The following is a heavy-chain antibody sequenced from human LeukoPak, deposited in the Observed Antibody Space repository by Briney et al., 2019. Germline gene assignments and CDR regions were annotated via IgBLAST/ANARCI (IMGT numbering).Heavy chain of an antibody. Sequence: PGGSLRLSCAASGFSLSSYWMHWVRQAPGKGLEWVSAIGGSGTNTYYADSVKGRFNISRDNSKNTLYLQMDSLRAEDTAVYYCAKDPFRARISAPDYWGQGTLVTVSS. J-gene: IGHJ4*02. D-gene: IGHD6-6*01. CDR2: IGGSGTNT. CDR1: GFSLSSYW. V-gene: IGHV3-23*01. CDR3: AKDPFRARISAPDY.